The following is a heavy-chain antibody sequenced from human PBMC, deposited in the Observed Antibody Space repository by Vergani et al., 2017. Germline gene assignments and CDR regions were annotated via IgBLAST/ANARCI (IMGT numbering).Heavy chain of an antibody. D-gene: IGHD5-18*01. CDR1: GGSFSGYY. Sequence: QVQLQQWGAGLLKPSETLSLTCAVYGGSFSGYYWSWIRQPPGKGLEWIGEINHSGSTNYNPSLKSRVTISVDTSKNQFSLKLSSVTAADTAVYYCARLPGDTAMVTYYYYGMDVWGQGTTVTVSS. CDR2: INHSGST. CDR3: ARLPGDTAMVTYYYYGMDV. V-gene: IGHV4-34*01. J-gene: IGHJ6*02.